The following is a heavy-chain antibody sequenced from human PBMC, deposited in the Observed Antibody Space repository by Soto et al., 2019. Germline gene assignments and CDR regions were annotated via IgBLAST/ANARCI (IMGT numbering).Heavy chain of an antibody. Sequence: SETLSLTCSVSGGSVSDKTYYWSWIRQPPGKRLEWIGYVYYSGTTNYNPSLKSRVTISVDLSKNQFTLRLSSVTTADTALYYCARTTAVPNSLRSRYFFDYWGQGTLVTVSS. J-gene: IGHJ4*02. CDR2: VYYSGTT. D-gene: IGHD4-17*01. CDR3: ARTTAVPNSLRSRYFFDY. V-gene: IGHV4-61*01. CDR1: GGSVSDKTYY.